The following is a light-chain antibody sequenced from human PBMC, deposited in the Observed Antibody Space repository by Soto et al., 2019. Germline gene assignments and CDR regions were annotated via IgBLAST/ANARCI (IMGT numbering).Light chain of an antibody. CDR2: GAS. J-gene: IGKJ2*01. V-gene: IGKV3-20*01. CDR3: QQYGSSPYT. CDR1: QTVRNNY. Sequence: EFVLTQSPGTLSLSPGERATLSCRASQTVRNNYLAWYQQKPGQAPRLLMYGASSRATGIPDRFSGTGSGTDFTLTISRLEPEDVAVYYCQQYGSSPYTFGLGTKVDIK.